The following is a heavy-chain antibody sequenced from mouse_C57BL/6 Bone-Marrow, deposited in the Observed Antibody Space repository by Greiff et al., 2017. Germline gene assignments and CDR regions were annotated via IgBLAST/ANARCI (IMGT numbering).Heavy chain of an antibody. J-gene: IGHJ4*01. Sequence: QVQLQQPGAELVMPGASVKLSCKASGYTFTSYWMHWVKQRPGQGLEWIGEIDPSDSYTNYNQKFKGKSTLTVDKSSSTAYMQLSSLTSEGSAVYDCAREADYVAMDYWGQGTSVTVSA. CDR3: AREADYVAMDY. CDR1: GYTFTSYW. CDR2: IDPSDSYT. V-gene: IGHV1-69*01. D-gene: IGHD2-13*01.